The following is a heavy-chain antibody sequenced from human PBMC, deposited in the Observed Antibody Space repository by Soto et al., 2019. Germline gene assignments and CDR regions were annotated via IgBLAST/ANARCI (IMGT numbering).Heavy chain of an antibody. Sequence: QITLKESGPPLVKPTQTLTLTCTFSGFSLSTSGVGVGWIRQPPGKALEWLALIYWDDDKRYSPSLKTRLSSRKGDPTKPVVATLTYMDPVDTATYYCARQVRYCSCNGCPNLFPPCGQGTLVTVSS. CDR2: IYWDDDK. CDR1: GFSLSTSGVG. V-gene: IGHV2-5*02. D-gene: IGHD2-15*01. J-gene: IGHJ5*02. CDR3: ARQVRYCSCNGCPNLFPP.